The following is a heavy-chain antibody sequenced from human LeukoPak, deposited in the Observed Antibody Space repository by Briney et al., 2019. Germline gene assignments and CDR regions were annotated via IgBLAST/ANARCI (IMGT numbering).Heavy chain of an antibody. V-gene: IGHV4-39*01. J-gene: IGHJ4*02. CDR2: IYYSGSS. CDR1: GGSISSSSYY. Sequence: SETLSLTCTVSGGSISSSSYYWGWIPQPPGKGLEWIGSIYYSGSSYYNPSLKSRVTTSVHTSKNQFSLKLSSVTAADTAVYYCARHVDTATDYFDYWGQGTLVTVSS. D-gene: IGHD5-18*01. CDR3: ARHVDTATDYFDY.